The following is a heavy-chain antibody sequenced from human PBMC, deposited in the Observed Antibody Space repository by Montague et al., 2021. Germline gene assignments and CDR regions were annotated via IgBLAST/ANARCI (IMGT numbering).Heavy chain of an antibody. CDR1: GFSPNYSGVG. CDR2: IYWDDDT. J-gene: IGHJ5*02. V-gene: IGHV2-5*02. Sequence: PALVKPTQTLRLTCTFSGFSPNYSGVGVGWIRQPPGKALEWLALIYWDDDTRYNPSLRSRLAITRDTSKNQVVLTLTNVAPVDTATYFCAHRLVAGNWFDPWGQGTLVTVSS. CDR3: AHRLVAGNWFDP.